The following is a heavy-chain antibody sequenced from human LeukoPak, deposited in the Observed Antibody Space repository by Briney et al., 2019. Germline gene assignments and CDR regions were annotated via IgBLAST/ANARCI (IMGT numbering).Heavy chain of an antibody. CDR2: INHSGST. Sequence: SETLSLTCAVYGGSFSGYYWSWIRQPPGKGLEWIGEINHSGSTNYNPSLKSRVTISVDTSKNQFSLKLSSVTAADTAVYYCANRHYYDSSGYYYSIWGQGTMVTVSS. J-gene: IGHJ3*02. CDR3: ANRHYYDSSGYYYSI. CDR1: GGSFSGYY. V-gene: IGHV4-34*01. D-gene: IGHD3-22*01.